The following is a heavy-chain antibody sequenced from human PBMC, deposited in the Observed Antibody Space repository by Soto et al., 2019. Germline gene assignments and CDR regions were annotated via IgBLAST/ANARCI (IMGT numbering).Heavy chain of an antibody. V-gene: IGHV4-31*03. CDR3: ARSYYYDSSGYPPATLFDY. CDR1: GGSISSGGYY. J-gene: IGHJ4*02. CDR2: IYYSGST. D-gene: IGHD3-22*01. Sequence: SETLSLTCTVSGGSISSGGYYWSWIRQHPGKGLEWIGYIYYSGSTYYNPSLKSRVTISVDTSKNQFSLKLSSVTAADTAVYYCARSYYYDSSGYPPATLFDYWGPGTLVPVFS.